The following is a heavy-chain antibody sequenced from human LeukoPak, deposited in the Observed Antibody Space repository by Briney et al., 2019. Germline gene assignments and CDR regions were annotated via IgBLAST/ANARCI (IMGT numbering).Heavy chain of an antibody. CDR1: GYTFTSYH. CDR2: ISAYNGNT. D-gene: IGHD3-22*01. V-gene: IGHV1-18*01. CDR3: ARSYYYDSSGYCLT. Sequence: ASVKVSCKASGYTFTSYHINWVRQAPGQGLEWMGWISAYNGNTNYAQKLQGRVTMTTDTSTSTAYMELRSLRSDDTAVYYCARSYYYDSSGYCLTWGQGTLVTVSS. J-gene: IGHJ5*02.